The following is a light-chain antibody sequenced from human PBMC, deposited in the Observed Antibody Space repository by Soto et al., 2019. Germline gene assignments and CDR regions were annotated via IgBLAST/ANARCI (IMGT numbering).Light chain of an antibody. CDR3: QSYDNTLSASV. Sequence: QAVVTQPPSVSGAPGQRVTISCTGSSSNMGAGHVVHWYQQFPGRAPNLLIYGSSNRPSGVPDRFSGSKSGTSASLAITGLQAEDEADYYCQSYDNTLSASVFGGGTKLTVL. CDR1: SSNMGAGHV. J-gene: IGLJ2*01. CDR2: GSS. V-gene: IGLV1-40*01.